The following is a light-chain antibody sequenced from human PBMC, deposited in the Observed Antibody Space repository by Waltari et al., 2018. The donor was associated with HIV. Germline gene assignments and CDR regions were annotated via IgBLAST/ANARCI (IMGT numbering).Light chain of an antibody. CDR3: MQALQTPCT. J-gene: IGKJ1*01. CDR2: LGS. CDR1: QSLLHSNGYNY. Sequence: EMVMTQSPLSLPVTTGEAASISCRSSQSLLHSNGYNYLDWYLQKQGQSPQLLIYLGSNRASGVPDRFSGSGSGTDFTLKISRVEAEDVGVYYCMQALQTPCTFGQGTKVEIK. V-gene: IGKV2-28*01.